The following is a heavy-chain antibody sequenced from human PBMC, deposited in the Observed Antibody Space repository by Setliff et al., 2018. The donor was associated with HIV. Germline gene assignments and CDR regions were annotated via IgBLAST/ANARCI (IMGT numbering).Heavy chain of an antibody. CDR3: ARQLSNSLAS. CDR2: FDPEDGET. J-gene: IGHJ5*02. Sequence: GASVKVSCKVSGYTLSELSMHWVRQAPGEGLEWMGGFDPEDGETIYAEKFQGRVTITEDTATDTAYMELSGLRSDDTAVYYCARQLSNSLASWGQGTPVTVPQ. D-gene: IGHD1-1*01. V-gene: IGHV1-24*01. CDR1: GYTLSELS.